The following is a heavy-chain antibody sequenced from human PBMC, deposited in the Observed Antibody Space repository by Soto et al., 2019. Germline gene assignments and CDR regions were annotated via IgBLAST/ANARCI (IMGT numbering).Heavy chain of an antibody. CDR3: ARERKEEMATSYYFYGNDV. V-gene: IGHV4-31*03. CDR2: IYYSGST. D-gene: IGHD5-12*01. Sequence: SETLSLTCTVSGGSISSGGYYWSWIRQHPGKGLEWIGYIYYSGSTYYNPSLKSRVTISVDTYKNQFSLKLSSVTAADTAVYYCARERKEEMATSYYFYGNDVWGQGTTVTVPS. CDR1: GGSISSGGYY. J-gene: IGHJ6*02.